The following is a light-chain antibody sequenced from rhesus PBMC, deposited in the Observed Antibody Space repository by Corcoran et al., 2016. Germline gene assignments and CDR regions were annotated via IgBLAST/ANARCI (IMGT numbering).Light chain of an antibody. CDR3: QQHDSTPLT. CDR2: RSS. CDR1: QGIRNW. J-gene: IGKJ4*01. Sequence: IQMTQSPSSLSAFVGDRVTITCRASQGIRNWLAWYQQKPGKAPNLLIHRSSYLRPGVPSKFSGSGSGTDCTLTISSLQPEDIATSYCQQHDSTPLTFGGGTKVEIK. V-gene: IGKV1-69*01.